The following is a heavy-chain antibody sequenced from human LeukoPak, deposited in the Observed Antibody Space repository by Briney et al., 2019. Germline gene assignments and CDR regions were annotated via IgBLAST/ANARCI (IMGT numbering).Heavy chain of an antibody. CDR2: IYYSGST. CDR3: ARVYSSSWYAFYYYYMDV. CDR1: GGSISSSSYY. Sequence: SETLSLTCTVSGGSISSSSYYWGWIRQPPGKGLEWIGSIYYSGSTYYNPSLKGRVTISVDTSKNQFSLKLSSVTAADTAVYYCARVYSSSWYAFYYYYMDVWGKGTTVTVSS. D-gene: IGHD6-13*01. V-gene: IGHV4-39*07. J-gene: IGHJ6*03.